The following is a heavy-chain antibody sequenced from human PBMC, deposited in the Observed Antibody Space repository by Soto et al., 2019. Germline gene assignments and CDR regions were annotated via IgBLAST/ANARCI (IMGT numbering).Heavy chain of an antibody. CDR3: ARGGSGWMYFDY. CDR1: GGSISSYY. Sequence: QVQLQESGPGLVKPSETLSLTCTVSGGSISSYYWSWIRQPPGKGLEWIGYIYYSGSTNYNPSLKSRVTISVDTSKNQFSLKLSSVTAADTAVYHCARGGSGWMYFDYWGQGTLVTVSS. CDR2: IYYSGST. D-gene: IGHD6-19*01. V-gene: IGHV4-59*08. J-gene: IGHJ4*02.